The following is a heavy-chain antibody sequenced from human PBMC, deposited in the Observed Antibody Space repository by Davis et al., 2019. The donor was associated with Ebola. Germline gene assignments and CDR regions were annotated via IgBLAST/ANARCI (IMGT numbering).Heavy chain of an antibody. D-gene: IGHD3-3*01. CDR2: IRNDGSKT. CDR3: AREGGTNYDFWSGPFDY. V-gene: IGHV3-30*02. J-gene: IGHJ4*02. Sequence: GGSLRLSCAASGFTFWSFGMHWFRQAPGKGLEWVTFIRNDGSKTYYADSVGGRFTTSRDNAKNSLYLQMNSLRAEDTAVYYCAREGGTNYDFWSGPFDYWGQGTLVTVSS. CDR1: GFTFWSFG.